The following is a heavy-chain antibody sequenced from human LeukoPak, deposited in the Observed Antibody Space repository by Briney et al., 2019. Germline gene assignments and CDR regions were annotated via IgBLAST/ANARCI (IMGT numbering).Heavy chain of an antibody. CDR1: GGSISSYY. J-gene: IGHJ4*02. Sequence: SETLSLTCTVSGGSISSYYWSWIRQPPGKGLEWIGYIYYSGSTNYNPSLKSRVTISVDTSKNQFSLKLSSVTAADTAVSYCARGIAVADPYFDYWGQGTLVTVSS. D-gene: IGHD6-19*01. CDR2: IYYSGST. CDR3: ARGIAVADPYFDY. V-gene: IGHV4-59*01.